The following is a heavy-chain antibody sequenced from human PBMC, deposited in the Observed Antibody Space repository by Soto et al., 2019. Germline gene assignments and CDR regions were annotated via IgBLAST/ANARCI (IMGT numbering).Heavy chain of an antibody. CDR1: GGSISSGGYY. CDR2: IYYSGST. D-gene: IGHD3-22*01. CDR3: ASITTRNWFDP. Sequence: PSETLSLTCTVSGGSISSGGYYWSWIRQPPGKGLEWIGYIYYSGSTNYNPSLKSRVTISVDTSKNQFSLKLSSVTAADTAVYYCASITTRNWFDPWGQGTLVTVSS. J-gene: IGHJ5*02. V-gene: IGHV4-61*08.